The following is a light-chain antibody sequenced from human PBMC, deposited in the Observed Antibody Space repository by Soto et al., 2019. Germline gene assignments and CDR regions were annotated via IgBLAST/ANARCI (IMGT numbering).Light chain of an antibody. Sequence: EIVMTHSPATLSVSPGERATLSCRASQSVSSSYLAWYQQKPGQAPRLLIYDASNRATGIPARFSGSGSGTDFTLTISSLEPEDFAVYYCQQRSNWPPITFGQGTRLEIK. CDR2: DAS. J-gene: IGKJ5*01. V-gene: IGKV3D-20*02. CDR1: QSVSSSY. CDR3: QQRSNWPPIT.